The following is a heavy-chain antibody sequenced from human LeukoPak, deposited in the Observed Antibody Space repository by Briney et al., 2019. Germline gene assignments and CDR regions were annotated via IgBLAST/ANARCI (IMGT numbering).Heavy chain of an antibody. V-gene: IGHV1-2*02. J-gene: IGHJ4*02. CDR2: INPNSGGT. CDR3: ARDLYSSSLGFDY. D-gene: IGHD6-6*01. CDR1: GYTFTDSY. Sequence: ASVKVSCKASGYTFTDSYMHWVRQAPGQGLEWMGWINPNSGGTNYAQKFQGRVTMTRDTSISTAYMELSRLRSDDTAVYYCARDLYSSSLGFDYWGQGTLVTVSS.